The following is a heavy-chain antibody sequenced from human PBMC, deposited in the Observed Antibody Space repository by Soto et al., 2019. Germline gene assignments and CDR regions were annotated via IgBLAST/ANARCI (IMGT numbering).Heavy chain of an antibody. V-gene: IGHV3-30*18. Sequence: QVQLVESGGGVVQPGRSLRLSCAASGFTFSSYGMHWVRQAPGKGLEWVAVISYDGSNKYYADSVKGQFTISRDNSKNTLYLQMNSLRAEDTAVYYCAKSSGWYVADYWGQGTLVTVSS. D-gene: IGHD6-19*01. CDR2: ISYDGSNK. CDR3: AKSSGWYVADY. CDR1: GFTFSSYG. J-gene: IGHJ4*02.